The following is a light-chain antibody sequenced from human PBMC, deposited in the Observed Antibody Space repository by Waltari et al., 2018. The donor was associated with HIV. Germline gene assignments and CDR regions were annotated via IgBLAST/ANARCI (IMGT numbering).Light chain of an antibody. CDR2: DVT. V-gene: IGLV2-14*03. CDR1: SSDIGAYNH. Sequence: QSALTQPASVSGSRGQSITMSCTGTSSDIGAYNHVSWFQQRPGKAPKLIIYDVTDRPSGVSKRFSGSKSGITASLTISGLHADDEGDYYCSSYTASNTLWVFGGGTKLTVL. J-gene: IGLJ3*02. CDR3: SSYTASNTLWV.